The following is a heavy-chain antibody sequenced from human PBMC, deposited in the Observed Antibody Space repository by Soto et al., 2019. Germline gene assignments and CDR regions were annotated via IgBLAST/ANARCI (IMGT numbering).Heavy chain of an antibody. Sequence: QVHLVQSGAEVKKPGASVKVSCKGSGYAFTTYGITWVRQAPGQGLEWMGWISAHNGNTNYAQKLQGGVTVTRDTSTSTAYRELRSLRSDDTAVYYCARGRDGDYWGQGARVNVYS. D-gene: IGHD6-6*01. CDR1: GYAFTTYG. CDR3: ARGRDGDY. CDR2: ISAHNGNT. V-gene: IGHV1-18*01. J-gene: IGHJ4*02.